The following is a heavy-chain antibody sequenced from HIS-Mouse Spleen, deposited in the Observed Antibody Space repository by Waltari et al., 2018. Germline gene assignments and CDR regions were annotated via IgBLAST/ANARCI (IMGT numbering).Heavy chain of an antibody. CDR3: AKASSGWLDY. J-gene: IGHJ4*02. V-gene: IGHV3-30*18. CDR2: ISYDGSNK. CDR1: GLRFRSEV. Sequence: QVQLVESGGGVVQPGRSLRRSWAASGLRFRSEVLPGVRPAPGTGLEWVAVISYDGSNKYYADSVKGRFTISRDNSKNTLYLQMNSLRAEDTAVYYCAKASSGWLDYWGQGTLVTVSS. D-gene: IGHD6-19*01.